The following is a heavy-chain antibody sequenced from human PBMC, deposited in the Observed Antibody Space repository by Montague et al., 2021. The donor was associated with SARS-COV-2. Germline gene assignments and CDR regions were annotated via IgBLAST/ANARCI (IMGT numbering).Heavy chain of an antibody. V-gene: IGHV4-59*01. Sequence: SETLSLTCTVSGGSISSYYWSWIRQPPGKGLEWIGYIYYSGSTNXNPSLKSRVTISVDTSKNQFSLKLSSVTAADTAVYYCARALYCSGGSCYPNWFDPWSQGTLVTVSS. CDR2: IYYSGST. J-gene: IGHJ5*02. D-gene: IGHD2-15*01. CDR1: GGSISSYY. CDR3: ARALYCSGGSCYPNWFDP.